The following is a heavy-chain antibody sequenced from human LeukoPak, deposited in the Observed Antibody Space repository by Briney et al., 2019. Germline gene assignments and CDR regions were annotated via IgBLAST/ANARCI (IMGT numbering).Heavy chain of an antibody. D-gene: IGHD7-27*01. CDR3: ASLGTLRS. Sequence: SETLSLTCTVSGGSVSSSIYYWGWFRQPPGKGLERIGSISYSGTNYNNPSLKSRASISIDTSKNQFSVKLTSVTAADTAMYYCASLGTLRSWGQGTLVTVSS. V-gene: IGHV4-39*01. CDR1: GGSVSSSIYY. J-gene: IGHJ5*02. CDR2: ISYSGTN.